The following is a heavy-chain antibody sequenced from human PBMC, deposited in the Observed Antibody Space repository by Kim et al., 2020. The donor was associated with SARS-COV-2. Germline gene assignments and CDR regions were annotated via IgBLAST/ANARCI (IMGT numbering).Heavy chain of an antibody. D-gene: IGHD5-12*01. V-gene: IGHV3-9*01. CDR3: AKDVEMATIPYYFDY. CDR1: GFTVDDYA. Sequence: GGSLRLSCAASGFTVDDYAMHWVRQAPGKGLEWVSGISWNSGSICDADAVKGRFTISRDNAKNSLYLYMNSLRAEDTALYYCAKDVEMATIPYYFDYWGQGTLVTVSS. CDR2: ISWNSGSI. J-gene: IGHJ4*02.